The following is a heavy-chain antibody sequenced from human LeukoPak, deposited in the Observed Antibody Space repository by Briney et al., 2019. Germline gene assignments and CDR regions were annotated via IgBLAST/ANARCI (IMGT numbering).Heavy chain of an antibody. J-gene: IGHJ4*02. V-gene: IGHV4-39*01. Sequence: PSETLSLTCTVSGDSISSSGYYWGWIRQPPGKVVEWIGTSYYSGNTYYSPSLESRVTISVDTSKYQLSLKLSSVTAADTAVEFCARLAPTQTTSVYYWGQGTLVTVSS. CDR3: ARLAPTQTTSVYY. D-gene: IGHD4-17*01. CDR1: GDSISSSGYY. CDR2: SYYSGNT.